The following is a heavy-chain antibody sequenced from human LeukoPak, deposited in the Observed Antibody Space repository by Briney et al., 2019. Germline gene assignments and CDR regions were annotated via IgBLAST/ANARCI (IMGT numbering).Heavy chain of an antibody. D-gene: IGHD1-26*01. CDR1: GFTFSDYA. V-gene: IGHV3-30*01. CDR2: ILYDGSSE. Sequence: PGRSLRLSCAASGFTFSDYAMHWVRQAPGKGPEWVALILYDGSSEYYADSVKGRFTVSRDNSDNTLYLQMNSLGVEDTAVYYCVRRSGGFGKFDYWGLGTLVTVSS. CDR3: VRRSGGFGKFDY. J-gene: IGHJ4*02.